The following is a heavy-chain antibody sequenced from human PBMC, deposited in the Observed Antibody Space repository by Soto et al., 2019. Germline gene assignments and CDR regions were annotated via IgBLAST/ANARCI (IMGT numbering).Heavy chain of an antibody. V-gene: IGHV1-2*04. CDR1: GYTFTGNY. J-gene: IGHJ4*02. CDR3: AREGWEQPRGFDY. CDR2: INCRSGDT. D-gene: IGHD1-26*01. Sequence: QVRLVQSGAEVKRPGASVKVSCKASGYTFTGNYIHWVRQAPGQGREGMGWINCRSGDTNYAQKFQGWVTMTRDTSISTVYMELSRLTSDGAAVYYCAREGWEQPRGFDYWGQGTLVTVSS.